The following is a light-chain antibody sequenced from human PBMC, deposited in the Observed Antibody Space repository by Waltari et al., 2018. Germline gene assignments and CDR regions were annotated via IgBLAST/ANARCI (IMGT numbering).Light chain of an antibody. CDR2: TAS. CDR3: QQSYSAPYT. V-gene: IGKV1-39*01. Sequence: DIQMTQSPSSLSASVGDRVTITCRASQTISIFLNWYQQKPGRAPKLLIYTASSLQSGVPSRFSGSGFGTDFTLIISSLQPEDFAAYYCQQSYSAPYTFGQGTKLEIK. CDR1: QTISIF. J-gene: IGKJ2*01.